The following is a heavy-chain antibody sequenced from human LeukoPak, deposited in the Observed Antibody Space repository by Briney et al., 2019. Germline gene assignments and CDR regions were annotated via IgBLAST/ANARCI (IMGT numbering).Heavy chain of an antibody. CDR1: GFTFSSYG. CDR3: AKDRVLLWFGELLAHFDY. V-gene: IGHV3-30*02. CDR2: IRYDGSNK. D-gene: IGHD3-10*01. Sequence: GGSLRLSCAASGFTFSSYGMHWVRQAPGKGLEWVAFIRYDGSNKYYADSVKGRFTISRDNSKNTLYLQLNRLRAEDTAVYYCAKDRVLLWFGELLAHFDYGGQGTLVTVSS. J-gene: IGHJ4*02.